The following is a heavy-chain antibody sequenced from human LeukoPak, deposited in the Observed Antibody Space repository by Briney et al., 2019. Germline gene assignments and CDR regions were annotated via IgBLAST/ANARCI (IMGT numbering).Heavy chain of an antibody. J-gene: IGHJ4*02. CDR3: ARGVEPLAANTLAY. D-gene: IGHD1-14*01. CDR2: LYSDGNT. V-gene: IGHV3-53*01. Sequence: PGGSLILSCAASGFTVITNDMTLVRQAPGKGLEWVSVLYSDGNTKYADSVQGRFTISRDNSKNTLYLEMNSLSPDDTAVYYCARGVEPLAANTLAYWGQGTLVTVSS. CDR1: GFTVITND.